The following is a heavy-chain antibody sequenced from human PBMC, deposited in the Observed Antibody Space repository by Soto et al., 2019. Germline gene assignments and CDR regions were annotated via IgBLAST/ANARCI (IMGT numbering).Heavy chain of an antibody. CDR3: ARDLGTGYDSGDY. CDR2: IIPLFGST. Sequence: QVQLVQSGAEVKKPGSSVKVSCTASGDIFSGYSICWVRQAPGQGLEWMGGIIPLFGSTNYAPKFQGRVTITADQPTNTGYMELSSLKSEDTAVYYCARDLGTGYDSGDYWGQGTLVTVSS. CDR1: GDIFSGYS. D-gene: IGHD5-12*01. V-gene: IGHV1-69*12. J-gene: IGHJ4*02.